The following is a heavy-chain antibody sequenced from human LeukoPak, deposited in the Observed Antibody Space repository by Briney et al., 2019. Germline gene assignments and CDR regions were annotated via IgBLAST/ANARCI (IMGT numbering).Heavy chain of an antibody. CDR3: ARDWYYYDSSGPFDY. CDR2: INPNSGGT. D-gene: IGHD3-22*01. Sequence: GASVKVSCKASGYTFTGYYMHWVRQAPEQGLEWMGWINPNSGGTNYAQKFQGRVTMTRDTSISTAYMELSRLRSDDTAVYYCARDWYYYDSSGPFDYWGQGTLVTVSS. CDR1: GYTFTGYY. V-gene: IGHV1-2*02. J-gene: IGHJ4*02.